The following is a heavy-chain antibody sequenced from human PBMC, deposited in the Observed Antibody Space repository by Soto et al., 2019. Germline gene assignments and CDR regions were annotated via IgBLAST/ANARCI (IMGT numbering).Heavy chain of an antibody. CDR3: AKDASSRFYYFYGMDV. Sequence: QIQLEQSRPELRKPGASVKVSCKASGYIFSNFGISWVRQAPGQGLEWMGWISGYNDNTNYAQKFQDRLRMTTDISTGTAYMELTTLRSEDTAVYYCAKDASSRFYYFYGMDVWGQGTMVTVSS. V-gene: IGHV1-18*01. CDR2: ISGYNDNT. CDR1: GYIFSNFG. J-gene: IGHJ6*02. D-gene: IGHD3-22*01.